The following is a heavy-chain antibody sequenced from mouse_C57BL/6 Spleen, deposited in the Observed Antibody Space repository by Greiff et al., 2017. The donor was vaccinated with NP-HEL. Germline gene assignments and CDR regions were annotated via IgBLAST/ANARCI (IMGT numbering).Heavy chain of an antibody. J-gene: IGHJ2*01. CDR1: GFTFSDYG. CDR3: ANGYDENFDY. V-gene: IGHV5-17*01. Sequence: VQLKESGGGLVKPGGSLKLSCAASGFTFSDYGMHWVRQAPEKGLEWVAYISSGSSTIYYADTVKGRFTISRDNAKNTLFLQMTSLRSEDTAMYYCANGYDENFDYWGQGTTLTVSS. D-gene: IGHD2-2*01. CDR2: ISSGSSTI.